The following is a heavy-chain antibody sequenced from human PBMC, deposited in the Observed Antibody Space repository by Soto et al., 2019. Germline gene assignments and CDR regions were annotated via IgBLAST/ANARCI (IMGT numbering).Heavy chain of an antibody. J-gene: IGHJ4*02. Sequence: EVQLVESGGGLVQPGGSLRLSCAASGFVFSTYSMNWVRQAPGKGLEWVSYISSSSSTIYYADSVQGRFTISRDNAKNSLSLPVNSLRDEDTAVYYCARPAGRVDYFDYWGQGTLVTVSS. CDR2: ISSSSSTI. CDR1: GFVFSTYS. CDR3: ARPAGRVDYFDY. V-gene: IGHV3-48*02. D-gene: IGHD2-15*01.